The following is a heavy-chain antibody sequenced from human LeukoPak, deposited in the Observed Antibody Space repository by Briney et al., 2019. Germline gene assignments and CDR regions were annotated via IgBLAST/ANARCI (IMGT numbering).Heavy chain of an antibody. J-gene: IGHJ4*02. D-gene: IGHD1-26*01. CDR3: ARDHSGSCKYYIDY. CDR1: GFTFSDYY. Sequence: GGSLRLSCAASGFTFSDYYMSWIRQAPGKGLEWVSYISSSSSYTNYADSVKGRFTISRDNAKNSLYLQMNSLRAEDTAVYYCARDHSGSCKYYIDYWGQGTLVTVSS. CDR2: ISSSSSYT. V-gene: IGHV3-11*06.